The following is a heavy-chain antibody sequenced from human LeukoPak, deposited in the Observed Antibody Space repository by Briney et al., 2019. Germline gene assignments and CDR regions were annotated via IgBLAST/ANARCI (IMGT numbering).Heavy chain of an antibody. V-gene: IGHV1-2*02. Sequence: ASVKVSCKASGYTFTGYYMHWVRQAPGQGLEWMGWINPNGGGTNYAQKFQGRVTMTRDTSISTAYMELSRLRSDDTAVYYCAREYSSLKTDSDAFDIWGQGTMVTVSS. CDR2: INPNGGGT. J-gene: IGHJ3*02. CDR3: AREYSSLKTDSDAFDI. CDR1: GYTFTGYY. D-gene: IGHD6-6*01.